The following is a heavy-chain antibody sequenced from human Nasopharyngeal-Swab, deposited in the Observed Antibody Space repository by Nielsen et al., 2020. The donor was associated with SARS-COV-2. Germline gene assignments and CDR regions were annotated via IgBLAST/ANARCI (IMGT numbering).Heavy chain of an antibody. V-gene: IGHV3-13*01. CDR3: VKGMPQSGGMDV. D-gene: IGHD2-2*01. Sequence: GGSLRLSYAASGFTFISTNSHWVCLPRGKGLEWVSAIGAAGGTYYPDSVKGRFTISRENAKNSLYLQMNSLRAEDTAIYYCVKGMPQSGGMDVWGKGTTVSVSS. J-gene: IGHJ6*03. CDR1: GFTFISTN. CDR2: IGAAGGT.